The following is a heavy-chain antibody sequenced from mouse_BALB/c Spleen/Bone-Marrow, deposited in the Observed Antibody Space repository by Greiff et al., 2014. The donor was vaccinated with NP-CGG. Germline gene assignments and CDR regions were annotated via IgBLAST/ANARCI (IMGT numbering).Heavy chain of an antibody. CDR3: VRGWGLTGPEDY. D-gene: IGHD4-1*01. V-gene: IGHV1-18*01. Sequence: EVQLQQSGPELVRPGASVRIPCKASGYTFTDFNIDWVKQSHGKSLEWIGGIHPNNGGIFYNQKFKGKATLTVDKSSNTAYMEPRSLTTEDTAVYYCVRGWGLTGPEDYWGQGTTLTVSS. CDR1: GYTFTDFN. J-gene: IGHJ2*01. CDR2: IHPNNGGI.